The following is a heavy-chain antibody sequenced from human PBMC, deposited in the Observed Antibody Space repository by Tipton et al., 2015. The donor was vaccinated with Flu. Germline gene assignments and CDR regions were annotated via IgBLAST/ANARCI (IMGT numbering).Heavy chain of an antibody. V-gene: IGHV3-30*03. CDR2: ISYDRSEK. D-gene: IGHD6-13*01. J-gene: IGHJ4*02. CDR3: AMVRQSYYFDD. CDR1: GFTFDSYG. Sequence: SLRLSCAASGFTFDSYGMHWVRQAPGKGLEWVAYISYDRSEKSYSDSVKGRFTISRDSSKNALYLQMFSLRPEDTAVYYCAMVRQSYYFDDWGQGTLVTVSS.